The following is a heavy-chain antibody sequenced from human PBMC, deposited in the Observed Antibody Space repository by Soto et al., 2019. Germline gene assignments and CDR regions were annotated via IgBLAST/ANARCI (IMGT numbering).Heavy chain of an antibody. V-gene: IGHV1-69*13. Sequence: SVKVSCKASGGTFSSNTITWVRQAPGQGLEWMGGITPMFGTPNYAQKFRGRVTITADESTSTAYMELSSLGSEDTAMYFCARDGTLYDSRAYYYLYWGQGTLVTVSS. D-gene: IGHD3-22*01. CDR2: ITPMFGTP. CDR3: ARDGTLYDSRAYYYLY. J-gene: IGHJ4*02. CDR1: GGTFSSNT.